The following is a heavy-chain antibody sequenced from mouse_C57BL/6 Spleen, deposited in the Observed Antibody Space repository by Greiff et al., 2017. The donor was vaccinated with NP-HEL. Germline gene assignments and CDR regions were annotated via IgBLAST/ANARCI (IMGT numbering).Heavy chain of an antibody. CDR3: ARGVLRQTYFGY. CDR2: IDPSDSET. D-gene: IGHD1-2*01. J-gene: IGHJ2*01. V-gene: IGHV1-52*01. Sequence: QVQLQQPGAELVRPGSSVKLSCKASGYTFTSYWMHWVKQRPIQGLEWIGNIDPSDSETHYNQKFKDKATLTVDKSSSTAYMQLSSLTSEDSAVYYCARGVLRQTYFGYWGEGATLTVSS. CDR1: GYTFTSYW.